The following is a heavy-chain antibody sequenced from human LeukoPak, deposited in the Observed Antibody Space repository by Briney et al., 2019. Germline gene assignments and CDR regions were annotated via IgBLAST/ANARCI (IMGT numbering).Heavy chain of an antibody. V-gene: IGHV3-23*01. CDR1: GFTFSSYA. Sequence: GGSLRLSCAASGFTFSSYAMSWVRQAPGKGLEWVSAISGSGGSTYYADSVKGRCTISRDNSKNALYLQMNSLRAEDTAVYYCAKLTGTTGGADYWGQGTLVTVSS. CDR3: AKLTGTTGGADY. D-gene: IGHD1-1*01. CDR2: ISGSGGST. J-gene: IGHJ4*02.